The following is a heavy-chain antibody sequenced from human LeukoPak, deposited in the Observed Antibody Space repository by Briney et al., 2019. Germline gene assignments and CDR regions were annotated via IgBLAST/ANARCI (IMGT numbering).Heavy chain of an antibody. V-gene: IGHV3-21*01. CDR3: AREESTGYCSSTSCSTDAFDI. CDR1: GFTLSHYS. D-gene: IGHD2-2*01. Sequence: SGRSLRLSCAASGFTLSHYSMSWVRQAPGEGLEWVSSISGTGVYIYYADSVKGRFTIPRENAKNSLYLQMNSLRAEDTAMYYCAREESTGYCSSTSCSTDAFDIWGQGTIVTVSS. CDR2: ISGTGVYI. J-gene: IGHJ3*02.